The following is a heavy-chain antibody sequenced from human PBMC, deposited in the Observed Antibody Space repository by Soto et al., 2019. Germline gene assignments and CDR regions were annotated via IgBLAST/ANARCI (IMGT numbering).Heavy chain of an antibody. CDR1: GYTITDYY. CDR3: ARDWIYCSDCGCHQGAFDI. Sequence: ASVKVSCKASGYTITDYYIPWVRQAPGQGLEGMGWINPNTGGTKFAQKFQDRVTMTREKSISTAYLELSSLTYDDTAVYYCARDWIYCSDCGCHQGAFDIWG. J-gene: IGHJ3*02. V-gene: IGHV1-2*02. CDR2: INPNTGGT. D-gene: IGHD2-15*01.